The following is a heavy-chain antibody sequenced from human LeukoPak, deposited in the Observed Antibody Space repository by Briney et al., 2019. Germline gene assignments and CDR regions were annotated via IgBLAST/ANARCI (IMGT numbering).Heavy chain of an antibody. V-gene: IGHV4-4*07. D-gene: IGHD3-10*01. Sequence: SETLSLTCTVSGGSISSYYWSWIRQPAGKGLEWIGRIYTSGSTNYNPSLKSRVTMSVDTSKNQFSLKLSSVTAADTAVYYCARDISDMVRGVSYYYYGMDAWGQGTTVTVSS. J-gene: IGHJ6*02. CDR1: GGSISSYY. CDR2: IYTSGST. CDR3: ARDISDMVRGVSYYYYGMDA.